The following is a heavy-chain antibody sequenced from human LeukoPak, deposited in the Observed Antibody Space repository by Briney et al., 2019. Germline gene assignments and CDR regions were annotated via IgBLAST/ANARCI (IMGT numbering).Heavy chain of an antibody. CDR2: IYTSGST. CDR1: GGSFSGYY. D-gene: IGHD3-10*01. J-gene: IGHJ5*01. V-gene: IGHV4-59*10. Sequence: SETLSLTCAVYGGSFSGYYWSWIRQPAGKGLEWIGRIYTSGSTNYNPSLKSRVTMSVDTSKNQFSLKLSSVTAADTAVYYCARRPRGVIIKSWFDSWGQGTLVTVSS. CDR3: ARRPRGVIIKSWFDS.